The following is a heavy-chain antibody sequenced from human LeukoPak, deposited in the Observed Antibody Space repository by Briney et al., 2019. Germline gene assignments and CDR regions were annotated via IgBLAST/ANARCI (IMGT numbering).Heavy chain of an antibody. D-gene: IGHD3-22*01. V-gene: IGHV4-61*02. J-gene: IGHJ3*02. CDR2: IYTSGST. Sequence: SQTLSLTCTVSGGSISSGSYYWSWFRQPAGKGLEWIGRIYTSGSTNYNPSLKSRVTISVDTSRNQFSLKLSSVTAADTAVYYCARTFYYDSSGYYSDAFDIWGQGTMVTVSS. CDR3: ARTFYYDSSGYYSDAFDI. CDR1: GGSISSGSYY.